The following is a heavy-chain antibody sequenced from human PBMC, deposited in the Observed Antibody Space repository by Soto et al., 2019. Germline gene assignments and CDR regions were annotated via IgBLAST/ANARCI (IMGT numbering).Heavy chain of an antibody. J-gene: IGHJ4*02. CDR1: GFIFSTYA. CDR2: ISAGRAT. V-gene: IGHV3-23*01. Sequence: EVQLLESGGGLVQPGGSLRLYCAASGFIFSTYAMNWVRQAPGKGLEWVSGISAGRATYYAESVKGRFTVSRDNSQNTVFLQMISLGGEDTAVYCSRFGSGVPGTIDYWGQGTPVTVSS. CDR3: RFGSGVPGTIDY. D-gene: IGHD3-10*02.